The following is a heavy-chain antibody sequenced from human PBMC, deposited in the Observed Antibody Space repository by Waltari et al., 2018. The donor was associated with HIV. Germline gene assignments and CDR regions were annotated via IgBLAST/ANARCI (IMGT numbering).Heavy chain of an antibody. Sequence: QLQLQESGPGLVTSSETLSLTCTVSGGSMTRSSYYWGWIREPPGKGLEWIGSMSYSGSTYHNPSLRSRLTISVDTSKNQFSLKLTSVTAADTAVYYCARSFSGYSNYFDPWGQGTLVTVSS. CDR1: GGSMTRSSYY. J-gene: IGHJ5*02. V-gene: IGHV4-39*01. CDR3: ARSFSGYSNYFDP. CDR2: MSYSGST. D-gene: IGHD4-4*01.